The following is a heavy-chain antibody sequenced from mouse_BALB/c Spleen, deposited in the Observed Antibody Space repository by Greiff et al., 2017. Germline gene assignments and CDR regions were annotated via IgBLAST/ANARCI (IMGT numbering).Heavy chain of an antibody. CDR3: AGFITGAWFAY. V-gene: IGHV5-17*02. J-gene: IGHJ3*01. CDR2: ISSGSSTI. D-gene: IGHD1-2*01. CDR1: GFTFSSFG. Sequence: DVKLVESGGGLVQPGGSRKLSCAASGFTFSSFGMHWVRQAPEKGLEWVAYISSGSSTIYYADTVKGRFTISRDNPKNTLFLQMTSLRSEDTAMYYCAGFITGAWFAYWGQGTLVTVSA.